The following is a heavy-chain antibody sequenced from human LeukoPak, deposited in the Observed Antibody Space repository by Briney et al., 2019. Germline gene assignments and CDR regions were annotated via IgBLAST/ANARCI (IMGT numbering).Heavy chain of an antibody. Sequence: GGSLRLSCAASGFTFSSYSMNWVRQAPGKGLEWVSVIYSGGSTYYADSVKGRFTISRDNSKNTLYLQMNILRVEDTAVYYCATAGFEDAFDIWGQGTMVTVSS. J-gene: IGHJ3*02. D-gene: IGHD3-10*01. CDR2: IYSGGST. V-gene: IGHV3-66*01. CDR3: ATAGFEDAFDI. CDR1: GFTFSSYS.